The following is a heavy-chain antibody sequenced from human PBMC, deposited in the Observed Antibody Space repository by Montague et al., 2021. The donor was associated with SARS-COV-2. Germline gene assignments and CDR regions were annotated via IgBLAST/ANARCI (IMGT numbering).Heavy chain of an antibody. CDR2: INHSGST. CDR1: GGSFSGYY. CDR3: ARGPTNNIGMVATRLDY. J-gene: IGHJ4*02. V-gene: IGHV4-34*01. D-gene: IGHD5-12*01. Sequence: SETPSLTCAVYGGSFSGYYWNWIRQPPGKGLEWIGEINHSGSTNXNPSLKSRVTISVDTSNNQFSLKLTSVTAADTAVYYCARGPTNNIGMVATRLDYWGQGTLVTVSS.